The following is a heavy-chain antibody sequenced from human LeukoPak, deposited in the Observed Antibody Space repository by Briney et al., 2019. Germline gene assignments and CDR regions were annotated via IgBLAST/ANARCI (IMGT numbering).Heavy chain of an antibody. CDR1: GFTVSSNY. CDR2: IYSDGST. V-gene: IGHV3-53*01. J-gene: IGHJ4*02. CDR3: ARGQEMATILGYFDY. D-gene: IGHD5-24*01. Sequence: GGSLRLSCAASGFTVSSNYMSWVRQAPGRGLQWVSVIYSDGSTYYADSVRGRFTISRDNSKNTLYLQMNSLRAEDTAVYYCARGQEMATILGYFDYWGQGTLVTVSS.